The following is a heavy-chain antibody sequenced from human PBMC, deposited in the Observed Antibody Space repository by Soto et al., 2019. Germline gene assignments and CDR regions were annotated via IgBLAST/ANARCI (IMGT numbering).Heavy chain of an antibody. CDR2: INSDGSTT. V-gene: IGHV3-74*01. CDR3: ARDGRTGGPTSWYFDL. CDR1: GFTFSSYW. J-gene: IGHJ2*01. D-gene: IGHD6-25*01. Sequence: EVQLVESGGGLVQPGGSLRLSCAASGFTFSSYWLHWVRQAPGQGLVWVSRINSDGSTTSYADSVKGRFTISRDNAKNTLYLQVNSPRAEVTAGYYCARDGRTGGPTSWYFDLWGRGTLVTVSS.